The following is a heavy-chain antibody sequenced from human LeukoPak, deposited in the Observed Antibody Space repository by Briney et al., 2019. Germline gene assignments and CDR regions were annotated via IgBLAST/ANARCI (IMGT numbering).Heavy chain of an antibody. J-gene: IGHJ4*02. Sequence: GGSLRLSCAASGFTFSDYYMRWIRQAPGKGLEGVSYISSSGSTIYYADSVKGRFTISRDNAKNSLYLQMNSLRAEATAVYYCARESIDPYYYDSSGSVDYWGQGTLVTVSS. CDR1: GFTFSDYY. V-gene: IGHV3-11*01. CDR3: ARESIDPYYYDSSGSVDY. D-gene: IGHD3-22*01. CDR2: ISSSGSTI.